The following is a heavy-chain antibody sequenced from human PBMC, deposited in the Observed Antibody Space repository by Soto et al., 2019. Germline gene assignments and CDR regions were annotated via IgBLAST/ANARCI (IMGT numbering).Heavy chain of an antibody. CDR1: GFPFSSHW. CDR3: ATLKGYDY. Sequence: EVRLVESGGGLVQPGGSLRLSCAASGFPFSSHWLQWVRQVPGRGLVWVSRIDNTGSSAIYADSVRGRFTVSRDNAKDTLYLHMNSLRAEDTAVYYCATLKGYDYWGQGTLVTLSS. V-gene: IGHV3-74*01. CDR2: IDNTGSSA. D-gene: IGHD5-12*01. J-gene: IGHJ4*02.